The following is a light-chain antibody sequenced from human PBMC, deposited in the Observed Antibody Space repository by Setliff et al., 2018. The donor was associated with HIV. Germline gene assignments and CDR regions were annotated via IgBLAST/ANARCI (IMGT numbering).Light chain of an antibody. Sequence: QSALAQPPSASGTPGQRITISCSGSSSNIGSNSGYWYQQLPGTAPKLLIYRNNQRPSGVPDRFSGSKSGTSASLAISGLRSEDEADYYCAAWDDSLSGVVFGGGTKVTVL. CDR3: AAWDDSLSGVV. CDR1: SSNIGSNS. CDR2: RNN. V-gene: IGLV1-47*01. J-gene: IGLJ2*01.